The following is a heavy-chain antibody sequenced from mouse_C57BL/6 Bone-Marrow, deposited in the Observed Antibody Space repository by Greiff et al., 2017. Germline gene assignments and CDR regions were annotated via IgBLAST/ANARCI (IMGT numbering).Heavy chain of an antibody. Sequence: QVQLQQPGAELVKPGASVKLSCKASGYTFTSYWMQWVNQRPGQGLEWIGAIDPSDSFSNYNQKFKGKATLTVDTSSSTAYMQLSSLTSEDSAVYDCAREAYYGYWYFDVWGTGTTVTVSS. V-gene: IGHV1-50*01. D-gene: IGHD2-10*01. CDR2: IDPSDSFS. J-gene: IGHJ1*03. CDR3: AREAYYGYWYFDV. CDR1: GYTFTSYW.